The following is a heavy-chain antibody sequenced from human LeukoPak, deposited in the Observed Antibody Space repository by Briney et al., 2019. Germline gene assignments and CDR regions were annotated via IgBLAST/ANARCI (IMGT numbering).Heavy chain of an antibody. CDR2: ISYDGSNK. V-gene: IGHV3-30*01. CDR1: GFTFSSYA. Sequence: PGGSLRLSCAASGFTFSSYAMHWARQAPGKGLEWVAVISYDGSNKYYADSAKGRFTISRDNSKNTLYLQMNSLRAEDTAVYYCARDGFGYSYGSTFDYWGQGTLVTVSS. J-gene: IGHJ4*02. D-gene: IGHD5-18*01. CDR3: ARDGFGYSYGSTFDY.